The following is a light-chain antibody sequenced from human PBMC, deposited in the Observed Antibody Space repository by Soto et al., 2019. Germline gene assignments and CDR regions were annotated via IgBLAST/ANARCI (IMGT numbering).Light chain of an antibody. J-gene: IGKJ4*01. CDR3: QQRGNWPLT. V-gene: IGKV3-11*01. CDR2: DAS. Sequence: DIVLTQSPGTLSLSPGERATLSCRASQNVDNYLAWYQQYPGQTPRLLIYDASIRAAGVPARFSGSGSGIDFTLTITSLVPEDSAVYFCQQRGNWPLTFGGGTKVEIK. CDR1: QNVDNY.